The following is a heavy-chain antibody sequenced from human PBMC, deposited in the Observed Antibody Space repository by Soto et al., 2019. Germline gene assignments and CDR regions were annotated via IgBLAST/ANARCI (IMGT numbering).Heavy chain of an antibody. Sequence: KTHRASVKVSCKASGYTFTSYGISWVRQAPGQGLEWMGWISAYNGNTNYAQKLQGRVTMTTDTSTSTAYMELRSLRSDDTAVYYCARGSGSSGYDWTFDYWGQGTLVTVSS. J-gene: IGHJ4*02. V-gene: IGHV1-18*01. CDR3: ARGSGSSGYDWTFDY. D-gene: IGHD5-12*01. CDR1: GYTFTSYG. CDR2: ISAYNGNT.